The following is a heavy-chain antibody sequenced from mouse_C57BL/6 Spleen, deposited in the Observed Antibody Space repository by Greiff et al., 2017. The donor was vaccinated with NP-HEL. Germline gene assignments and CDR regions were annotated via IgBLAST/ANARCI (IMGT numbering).Heavy chain of an antibody. D-gene: IGHD2-2*01. Sequence: VQLVESGAELVMPGASVKLSCKASGYTFTSYWMHWVKQRPGQGLEWIGEIDPSDSYTNYNQKFKGKSTLTVDKSSSTAYMQLSSLTSEDSAVYYCARSSYGYGFDYWGQGTTLTVSS. CDR1: GYTFTSYW. CDR3: ARSSYGYGFDY. V-gene: IGHV1-69*01. J-gene: IGHJ2*01. CDR2: IDPSDSYT.